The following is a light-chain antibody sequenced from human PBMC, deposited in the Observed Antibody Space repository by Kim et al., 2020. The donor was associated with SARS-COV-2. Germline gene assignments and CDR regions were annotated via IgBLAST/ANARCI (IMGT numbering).Light chain of an antibody. V-gene: IGKV1-39*01. Sequence: SPVEDRVTISCRASQSISKSLNWYQQQPGKAPELLIYAASSLQSGVPSRFSGSGSGTDFTLTINSLQPEDSATYYCQQSHSNPLTFGGGTKVDIK. CDR2: AAS. J-gene: IGKJ4*01. CDR1: QSISKS. CDR3: QQSHSNPLT.